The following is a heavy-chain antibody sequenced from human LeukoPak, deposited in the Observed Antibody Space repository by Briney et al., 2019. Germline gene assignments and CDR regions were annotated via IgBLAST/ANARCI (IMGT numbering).Heavy chain of an antibody. Sequence: GGSLRLSCAASGFSFDDYAMSWVRQAPGKGLEWVSSISARDGRIDIADSVKGRITISRDNSKNTLYLHLSGLRAEDAAVYYCARSRGRKVTPFDYWGQGILVTVSP. D-gene: IGHD3-10*01. V-gene: IGHV3-23*01. CDR1: GFSFDDYA. J-gene: IGHJ4*02. CDR2: ISARDGRI. CDR3: ARSRGRKVTPFDY.